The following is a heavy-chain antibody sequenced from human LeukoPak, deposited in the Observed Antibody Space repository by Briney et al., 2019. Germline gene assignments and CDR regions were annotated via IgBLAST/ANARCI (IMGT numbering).Heavy chain of an antibody. CDR3: ARDANYYDSSGYNDY. CDR2: ISYDGSNK. Sequence: GGSLRLSCAASGINFRSDAMHWVRQAPGKGLEWVAVISYDGSNKYYADSVKGRFTISRDNSKNTLYLQMNSLRAEDTAVYYCARDANYYDSSGYNDYWGQGTLVTVSS. D-gene: IGHD3-22*01. CDR1: GINFRSDA. V-gene: IGHV3-30*04. J-gene: IGHJ4*02.